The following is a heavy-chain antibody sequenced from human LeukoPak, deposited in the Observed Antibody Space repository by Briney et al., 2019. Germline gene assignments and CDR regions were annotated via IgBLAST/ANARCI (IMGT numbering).Heavy chain of an antibody. V-gene: IGHV1-2*02. CDR3: AREFIAAAGTGGDCGY. CDR1: GYTFTGYY. CDR2: INPNSGGT. D-gene: IGHD6-13*01. Sequence: GASVKVSCKASGYTFTGYYMHWVRQAPGQGLEWMGWINPNSGGTNYAQKFQGRVTMTRDTSISTAYMELSRLRSDDTAVYYCAREFIAAAGTGGDCGYWGQGTLVTVSS. J-gene: IGHJ4*02.